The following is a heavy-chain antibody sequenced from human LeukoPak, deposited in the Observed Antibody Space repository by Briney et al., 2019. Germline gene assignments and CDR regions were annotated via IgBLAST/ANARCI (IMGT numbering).Heavy chain of an antibody. Sequence: GGSLRLSCAASGFTFSGYSMNWVRQAPGKGLEWVSSISSSSSYIYNADSVKGRFTISRDNAKNSLYLQMNSLRAEDTAVYYCARKYSSGWSHYYYYYMDVWGKGTTVTISS. D-gene: IGHD6-19*01. CDR2: ISSSSSYI. CDR3: ARKYSSGWSHYYYYYMDV. J-gene: IGHJ6*03. CDR1: GFTFSGYS. V-gene: IGHV3-21*01.